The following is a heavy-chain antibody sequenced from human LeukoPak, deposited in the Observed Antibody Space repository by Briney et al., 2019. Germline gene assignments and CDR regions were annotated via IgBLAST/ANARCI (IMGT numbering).Heavy chain of an antibody. CDR1: GFTFDDYC. CDR2: INWNGGMP. CDR3: ARNRGSYYDLMADY. D-gene: IGHD3-10*01. V-gene: IGHV3-20*01. Sequence: GGSLRPSCPLSGFTFDDYCMGCVRQAAGEWLEWDAGINWNGGMPGYAVSVKGRFTTSRDNATNSLYLQMNSLRAEDTALYHCARNRGSYYDLMADYWGQGTLVSVSS. J-gene: IGHJ4*02.